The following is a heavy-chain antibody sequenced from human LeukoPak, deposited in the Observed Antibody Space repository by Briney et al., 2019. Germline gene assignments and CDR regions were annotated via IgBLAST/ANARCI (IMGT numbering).Heavy chain of an antibody. Sequence: PSETLSLTCAVYGGSFSGYYWSWIRQPPGKGLEWIGEINHSGSTNYNPSLKSRVTISVDTSKNQFSLKVSSVTAVDTAVYYCARKPNSEYYFDYWGQGTLVTVSS. CDR1: GGSFSGYY. CDR2: INHSGST. CDR3: ARKPNSEYYFDY. J-gene: IGHJ4*02. D-gene: IGHD3-10*01. V-gene: IGHV4-34*01.